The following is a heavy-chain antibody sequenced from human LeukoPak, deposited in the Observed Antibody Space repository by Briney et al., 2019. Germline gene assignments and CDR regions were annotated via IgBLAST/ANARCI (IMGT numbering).Heavy chain of an antibody. CDR2: ICSSGSA. CDR3: ARGPYSYDSSGAFDI. Sequence: SETLSLTCTVSGGSISNRNYHWGWIRQPPGKGLEWIGSICSSGSAYYNPSLKSRVTTSIDTSKNQFSLRLTSVTAADTAVYFCARGPYSYDSSGAFDIWGQGTMVTVSS. V-gene: IGHV4-39*01. CDR1: GGSISNRNYH. J-gene: IGHJ3*02. D-gene: IGHD3-22*01.